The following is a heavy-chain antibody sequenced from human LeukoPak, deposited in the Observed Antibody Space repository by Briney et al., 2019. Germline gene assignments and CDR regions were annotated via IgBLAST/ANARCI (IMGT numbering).Heavy chain of an antibody. Sequence: PGGSLRLSCAASGFTFDDYGMSWVRQAPGKGLEWVSGINWNGGSTGYADSVKGRFTISRDNAKNSLYLQMSSLRAEDTALYYCARDPTKRIAARPTAFDPWGQGTLVTVSS. D-gene: IGHD6-6*01. CDR1: GFTFDDYG. V-gene: IGHV3-20*04. CDR3: ARDPTKRIAARPTAFDP. J-gene: IGHJ5*02. CDR2: INWNGGST.